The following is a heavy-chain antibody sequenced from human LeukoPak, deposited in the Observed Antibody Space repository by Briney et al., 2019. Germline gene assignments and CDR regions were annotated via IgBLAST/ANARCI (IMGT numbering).Heavy chain of an antibody. CDR3: ARGPAVAGNYFDY. D-gene: IGHD6-19*01. J-gene: IGHJ4*02. V-gene: IGHV3-33*01. CDR2: IWYDGSNK. CDR1: GFTFSSYG. Sequence: PGRSLRLSCAASGFTFSSYGMHWVRQAPGKGLEWVAVIWYDGSNKYYADSVKGRFTISRDNSKNTLYLQMNSLRAEDTAVYYRARGPAVAGNYFDYWGQGTLVTVSS.